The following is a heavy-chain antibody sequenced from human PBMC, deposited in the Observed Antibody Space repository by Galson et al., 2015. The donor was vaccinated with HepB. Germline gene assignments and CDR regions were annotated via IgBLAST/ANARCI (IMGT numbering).Heavy chain of an antibody. CDR1: GGTFSSYA. J-gene: IGHJ4*02. D-gene: IGHD4-11*01. CDR3: ASNFPTVTRGWFDY. CDR2: IIPIFGTA. Sequence: SVKVSCKASGGTFSSYAISWVRQAPGQGLEWMGGIIPIFGTANYAQKFQGRVTITADESTSTAYMELGSLRPEDTAVYYCASNFPTVTRGWFDYWGQGTLVTVSS. V-gene: IGHV1-69*13.